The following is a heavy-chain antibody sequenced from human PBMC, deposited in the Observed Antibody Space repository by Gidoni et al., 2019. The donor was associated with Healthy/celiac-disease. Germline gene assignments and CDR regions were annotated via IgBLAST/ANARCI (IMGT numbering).Heavy chain of an antibody. J-gene: IGHJ4*02. CDR2: ISGIVGST. CDR3: AKGADYYDSSGYLVPYY. CDR1: GFTFSSYA. V-gene: IGHV3-23*01. Sequence: EVQLLEYGGGLVQPGGSLRLSCAASGFTFSSYAMSWVRQAPGKGLGWGSAISGIVGSTYYAASVKGRFTISRDNSKNTLYLQMNSLRAEDTAVYYCAKGADYYDSSGYLVPYYWGQGTLVTVSS. D-gene: IGHD3-22*01.